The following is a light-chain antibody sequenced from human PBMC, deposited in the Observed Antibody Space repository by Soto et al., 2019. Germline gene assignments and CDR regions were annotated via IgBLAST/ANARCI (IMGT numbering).Light chain of an antibody. CDR2: GAS. J-gene: IGKJ1*01. V-gene: IGKV3-20*01. CDR1: QSISSNS. Sequence: EIVLTQSPGTLSLSPGEGATVSCRVSQSISSNSLAWYQQKPGQAPRLLIYGASTRATDMPGTFSGRGSGTEFTLTISSLRPEDFGVYYCQQYRSWPRTFGQGTKVDIK. CDR3: QQYRSWPRT.